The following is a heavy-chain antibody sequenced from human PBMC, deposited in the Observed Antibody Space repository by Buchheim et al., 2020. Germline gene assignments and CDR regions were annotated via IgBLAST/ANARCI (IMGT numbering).Heavy chain of an antibody. D-gene: IGHD3-22*01. J-gene: IGHJ6*02. V-gene: IGHV3-74*01. CDR2: INSDGRTT. CDR1: GFTFSSYW. CDR3: VTSGSYYYYAMDV. Sequence: EVQLVESGGGLVQPGGSLRLSCAASGFTFSSYWMHWVRQAPGKGLVCVARINSDGRTTTYADSVKGRFTISRDNAMNKSYLQMNSLRAEDTAVYYCVTSGSYYYYAMDVWGQGTT.